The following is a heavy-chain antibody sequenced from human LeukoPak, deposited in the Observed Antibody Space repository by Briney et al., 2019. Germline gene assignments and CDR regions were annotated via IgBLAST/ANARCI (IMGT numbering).Heavy chain of an antibody. CDR1: GFTFSDYY. CDR2: ISSSGSTI. CDR3: ASPSSHPRYFDY. J-gene: IGHJ4*02. Sequence: GGSLRLSCAASGFTFSDYYMSWIRQAPGKGLEWVSYISSSGSTIYYADSVKGRFTISRDNAKNSLYLQMNSLRAEDTAVYYCASPSSHPRYFDYWGQGTLVTVSS. V-gene: IGHV3-11*04. D-gene: IGHD2-2*01.